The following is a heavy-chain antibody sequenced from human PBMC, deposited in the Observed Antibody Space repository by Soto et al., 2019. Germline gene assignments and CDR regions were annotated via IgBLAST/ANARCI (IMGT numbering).Heavy chain of an antibody. D-gene: IGHD3-22*01. CDR1: GFTFSSYG. CDR2: ISYDGSNK. Sequence: QVPLVESGGGVVQPGRSLRLSCAASGFTFSSYGMHWVRQAPGKGLEWVAVISYDGSNKYYADSVKGRFTISRDNSKNTLYLQMNSLRAEDTAVYYCAKEQEYDSGSMDVWGQGTTVTVSS. V-gene: IGHV3-30*18. J-gene: IGHJ6*02. CDR3: AKEQEYDSGSMDV.